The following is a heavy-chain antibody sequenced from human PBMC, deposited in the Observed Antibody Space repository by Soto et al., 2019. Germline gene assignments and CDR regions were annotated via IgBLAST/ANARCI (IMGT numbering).Heavy chain of an antibody. CDR3: AILTTVPDTGIDY. CDR1: VFTFSSYS. D-gene: IGHD4-17*01. CDR2: FRTSGDGGTT. V-gene: IGHV3-23*01. Sequence: LRLSFAASVFTFSSYSMSWVRQAPGKGLEWVSGFRTSGDGGTTYYADSVKGRFTISRDNSKNTLFLQMNSLRAVDTAVYYCAILTTVPDTGIDYWGQGTLITV. J-gene: IGHJ4*02.